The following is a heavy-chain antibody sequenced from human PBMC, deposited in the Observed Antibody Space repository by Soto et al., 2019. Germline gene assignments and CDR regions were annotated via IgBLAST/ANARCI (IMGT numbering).Heavy chain of an antibody. CDR1: GYTFTSYG. D-gene: IGHD5-12*01. V-gene: IGHV1-18*01. CDR3: ARDPLVATIQGRFDY. J-gene: IGHJ4*02. Sequence: QVQLVQSGAEVKKPGASVKVSCKASGYTFTSYGISWVRQAPGQGLEWMGWISAYNGNTNYAQKLQGRVTMTTDTATSTAYIELRSLRSDDTAVYYCARDPLVATIQGRFDYWGQGTLVTVSS. CDR2: ISAYNGNT.